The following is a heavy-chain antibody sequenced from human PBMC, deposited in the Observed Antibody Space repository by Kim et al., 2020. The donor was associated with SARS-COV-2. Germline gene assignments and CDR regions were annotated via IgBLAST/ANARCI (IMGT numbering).Heavy chain of an antibody. V-gene: IGHV3-21*04. D-gene: IGHD6-19*01. CDR3: ARVLTSGWSYFDY. J-gene: IGHJ4*02. Sequence: STAPVKGRLPNPRDNARAALYLQMNSLSAEDTAVYYCARVLTSGWSYFDYWGQGTLVTVSS.